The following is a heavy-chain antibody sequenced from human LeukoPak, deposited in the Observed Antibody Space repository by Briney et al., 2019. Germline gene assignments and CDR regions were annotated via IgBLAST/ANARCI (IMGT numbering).Heavy chain of an antibody. Sequence: SVKVSCKASGGTFSSYAISWVRQAPGQGLEWMGGFIPIFGTANYAQKFQGRVTITADESTSTAYMELSSLRSEDTAVYYCAGGGSSWSNNWFDPWGQGTLVTVSS. J-gene: IGHJ5*02. CDR1: GGTFSSYA. V-gene: IGHV1-69*13. CDR2: FIPIFGTA. D-gene: IGHD6-13*01. CDR3: AGGGSSWSNNWFDP.